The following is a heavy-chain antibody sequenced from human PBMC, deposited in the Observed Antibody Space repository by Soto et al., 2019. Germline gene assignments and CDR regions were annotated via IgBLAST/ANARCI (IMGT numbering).Heavy chain of an antibody. Sequence: PSETLSLTCAGSGGSISSGGYSWSWIRQPPGKGLEWIGYIYHSGSTYYNPSLKSRVTISVDTSKNQFSLKLSSVTAADTAVYYCARIGFDWFYGMDVWGQGTTVTVSS. CDR3: ARIGFDWFYGMDV. J-gene: IGHJ6*02. CDR2: IYHSGST. D-gene: IGHD3-9*01. V-gene: IGHV4-30-2*01. CDR1: GGSISSGGYS.